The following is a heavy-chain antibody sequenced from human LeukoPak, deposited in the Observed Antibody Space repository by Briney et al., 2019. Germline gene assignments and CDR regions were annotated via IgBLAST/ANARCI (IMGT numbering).Heavy chain of an antibody. V-gene: IGHV3-30*04. Sequence: GGSLRLSCAASGFTFSSYAMHWVRQAPGKGLEWVAVISYDGSNKYYADSVKGRVTISRDNAKNSLYLQMNNLRAEDTAVYHCARDRASSYESSHYMDIWGKGTTVTVSS. CDR3: ARDRASSYESSHYMDI. J-gene: IGHJ6*03. D-gene: IGHD3-22*01. CDR2: ISYDGSNK. CDR1: GFTFSSYA.